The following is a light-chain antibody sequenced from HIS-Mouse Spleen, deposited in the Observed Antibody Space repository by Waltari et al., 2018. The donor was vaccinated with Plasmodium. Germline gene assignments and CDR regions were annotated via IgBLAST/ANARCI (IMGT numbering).Light chain of an antibody. CDR2: AVS. V-gene: IGLV2-14*03. Sequence: QSALTQPAYVSGSPGQSITIYGTGTRSEAGGCKYVHWYQQNPGKAPKLMIYAVSNRPSGVSNLFSGSKSGNTASLTISGLQAEDEADYYCSSYTSSSTLNYVFGTGTKVTVL. CDR1: RSEAGGCKY. CDR3: SSYTSSSTLNYV. J-gene: IGLJ1*01.